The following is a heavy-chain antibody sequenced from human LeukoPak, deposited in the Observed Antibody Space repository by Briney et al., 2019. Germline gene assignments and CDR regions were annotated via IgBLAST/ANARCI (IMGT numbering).Heavy chain of an antibody. Sequence: GGSLRLSCAASGFTVSSNYMSWVRQAPGKGLEWVSVIYSGGSTYYADSVKGRFTISRDNSKNTLYLQMNSLRAEDTAVYYCARGISAGEGFDWFIGLDYFDYWGQGTLVTVSS. CDR3: ARGISAGEGFDWFIGLDYFDY. V-gene: IGHV3-66*01. CDR2: IYSGGST. J-gene: IGHJ4*02. CDR1: GFTVSSNY. D-gene: IGHD3-9*01.